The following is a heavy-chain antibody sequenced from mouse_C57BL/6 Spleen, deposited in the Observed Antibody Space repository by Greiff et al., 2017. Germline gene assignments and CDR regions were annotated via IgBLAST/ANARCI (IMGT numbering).Heavy chain of an antibody. CDR2: INPYYGTT. J-gene: IGHJ4*01. Sequence: EVQLQQSGPELVKPGASVKISCKASGYSFTDYNMNWVKQSHGKSLEWIGVINPYYGTTSYNQKFKGKATLTVDQSSSTAYMQSNSLASEDASVYYSARSPGNDEIDYWGQGTSVTVSS. D-gene: IGHD2-1*01. CDR1: GYSFTDYN. V-gene: IGHV1-39*01. CDR3: ARSPGNDEIDY.